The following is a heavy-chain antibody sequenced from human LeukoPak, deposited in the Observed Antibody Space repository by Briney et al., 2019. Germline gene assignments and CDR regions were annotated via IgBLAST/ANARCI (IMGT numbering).Heavy chain of an antibody. CDR1: GGSISSGSYY. CDR2: IYTSGST. Sequence: SETLSLTCTVSGGSISSGSYYWSWIRQPAGKGLEWIGRIYTSGSTNYNPSLKSRVTISVDTSKNQFSLKLSSVTAADTAVYYCARDFNMIVDLEAFDIWGQGTMVTVSS. CDR3: ARDFNMIVDLEAFDI. V-gene: IGHV4-61*02. J-gene: IGHJ3*02. D-gene: IGHD3-22*01.